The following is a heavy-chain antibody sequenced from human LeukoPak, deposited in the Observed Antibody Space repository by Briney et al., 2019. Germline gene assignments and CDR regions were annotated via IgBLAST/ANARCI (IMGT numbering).Heavy chain of an antibody. CDR3: ARDDPPEYYYDSSGPSDAFDI. Sequence: GGSLRLSCAASGFTFSSYEMNWVRQAPGKGLEWVSYINSSYSTIYYADSVKGRFTISRDNAKNSLYLQMNSLRAEDTAVYYCARDDPPEYYYDSSGPSDAFDIWGQGTMVTVSS. J-gene: IGHJ3*02. V-gene: IGHV3-48*03. CDR2: INSSYSTI. CDR1: GFTFSSYE. D-gene: IGHD3-22*01.